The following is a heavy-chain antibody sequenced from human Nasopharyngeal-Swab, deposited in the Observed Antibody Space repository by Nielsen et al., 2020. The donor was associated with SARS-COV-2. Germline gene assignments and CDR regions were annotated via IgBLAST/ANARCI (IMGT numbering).Heavy chain of an antibody. Sequence: GESLKISCAASGFTFSSYSMNWVRQAPGKGLEWVSSISSSSSYIYYADSVKGRFTISRDNAKNSLYLQMNSLRAEDTAVYYCARDFAVAHYYGSGSDYYYYYYGMDVWGQGTTVTVSS. CDR2: ISSSSSYI. V-gene: IGHV3-21*01. D-gene: IGHD3-10*01. J-gene: IGHJ6*02. CDR1: GFTFSSYS. CDR3: ARDFAVAHYYGSGSDYYYYYYGMDV.